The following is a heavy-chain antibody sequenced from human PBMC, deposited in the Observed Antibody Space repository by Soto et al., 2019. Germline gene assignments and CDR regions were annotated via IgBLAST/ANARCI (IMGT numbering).Heavy chain of an antibody. CDR2: ISNDGSKK. Sequence: HPGGSLRLSCAAAGFTFSSYGMHWVRQAPGKGLEWLAVISNDGSKKYYAASVKGRFTISRDNSKNMLYLQMNSLRAEDTAVYYCADPGSTDLDVWGQGTTVTVSS. V-gene: IGHV3-30*03. J-gene: IGHJ6*02. CDR1: GFTFSSYG. D-gene: IGHD3-10*01. CDR3: ADPGSTDLDV.